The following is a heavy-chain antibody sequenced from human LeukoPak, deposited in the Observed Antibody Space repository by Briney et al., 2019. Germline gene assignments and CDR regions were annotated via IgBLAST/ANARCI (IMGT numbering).Heavy chain of an antibody. CDR1: GFTFSSYW. D-gene: IGHD2-15*01. CDR3: ASPRVVVGYYMDV. J-gene: IGHJ6*03. Sequence: GGSLRLSCAASGFTFSSYWMSWVRQAPGKGLEWVANIKQDGSEKYYVDSVKGRFTISRDNSKNTLYLQMNSLRAEDTAVYYCASPRVVVGYYMDVWGKGTTVTVSS. V-gene: IGHV3-7*01. CDR2: IKQDGSEK.